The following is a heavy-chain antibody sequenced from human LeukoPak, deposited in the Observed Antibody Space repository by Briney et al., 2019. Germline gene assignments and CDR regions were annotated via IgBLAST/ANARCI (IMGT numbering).Heavy chain of an antibody. Sequence: ASVKVSCKASGYTFTSYYMHWVRQAPGQGLEWMGIINPSGGSTSYAQKFQGRVTMTRDMSTSTVYMELSSLRSEDTAVYYCARDGARYSGYDHYFDYWGQGTLVTVSS. D-gene: IGHD5-12*01. V-gene: IGHV1-46*01. CDR3: ARDGARYSGYDHYFDY. CDR2: INPSGGST. CDR1: GYTFTSYY. J-gene: IGHJ4*02.